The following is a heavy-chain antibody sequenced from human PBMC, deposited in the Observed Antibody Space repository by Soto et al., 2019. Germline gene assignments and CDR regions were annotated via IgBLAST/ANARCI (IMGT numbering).Heavy chain of an antibody. Sequence: SETLSLTCTVSGSSISSYYWSWIRQPPGKGLEWIGYIYYSGSTNYNPSLKSRVTISVDTSKNQFSLKLSSVTAADTAVYYCARTIYYYDSSGQRQYYFDYWGQGTLVTVSS. CDR1: GSSISSYY. CDR3: ARTIYYYDSSGQRQYYFDY. J-gene: IGHJ4*02. D-gene: IGHD3-22*01. V-gene: IGHV4-59*01. CDR2: IYYSGST.